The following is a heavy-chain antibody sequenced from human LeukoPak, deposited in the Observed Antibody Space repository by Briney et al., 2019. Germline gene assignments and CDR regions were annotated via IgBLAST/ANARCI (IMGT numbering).Heavy chain of an antibody. D-gene: IGHD1-26*01. CDR2: INHSGST. V-gene: IGHV4-34*01. CDR3: ARIISGSSRRYFDY. J-gene: IGHJ4*02. Sequence: GSLRLSCAASGFTFSSYSMNWVRQAPGKGLEWIGEINHSGSTNYNPSLKSRVTISVDTSKNQFSLKLSSVTAADTAVYYCARIISGSSRRYFDYWGQGTLVTVSS. CDR1: GFTFSSYS.